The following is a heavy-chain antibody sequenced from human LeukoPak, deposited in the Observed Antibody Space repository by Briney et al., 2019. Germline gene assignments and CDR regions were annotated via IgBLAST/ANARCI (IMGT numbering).Heavy chain of an antibody. CDR3: ARGPPLYISSWLARYYFDY. Sequence: SETLSLTCAVYGGSLSGYYWSWIRQPQGKGLEWIGEINHSGSTNYNLSLKSRVTISVDTSKTQFSLRLISVTAADTAVYYCARGPPLYISSWLARYYFDYWGQGTLVTVSS. CDR1: GGSLSGYY. V-gene: IGHV4-34*01. CDR2: INHSGST. D-gene: IGHD6-13*01. J-gene: IGHJ4*02.